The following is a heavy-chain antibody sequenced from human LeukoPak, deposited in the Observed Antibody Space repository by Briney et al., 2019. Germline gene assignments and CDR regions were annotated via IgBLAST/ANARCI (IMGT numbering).Heavy chain of an antibody. Sequence: KPSETLSLTCAVSGASISSGYWWSWVRQPPGKGLEWIGEINHSGSTNYNPSLKSRVTISVDTSKNQFSLKLSSVTAADTAVYYCARRDTMNYYYYMDVWGKGTTVTISS. J-gene: IGHJ6*03. CDR3: ARRDTMNYYYYMDV. D-gene: IGHD3-22*01. CDR2: INHSGST. V-gene: IGHV4-4*02. CDR1: GASISSGYW.